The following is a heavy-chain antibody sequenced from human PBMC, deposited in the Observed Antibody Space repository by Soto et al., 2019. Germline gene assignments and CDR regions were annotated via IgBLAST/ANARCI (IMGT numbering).Heavy chain of an antibody. CDR2: ISYDGSNK. CDR3: ARDANYDSSGYYSIHFDY. J-gene: IGHJ4*02. Sequence: QVQLVESGGGVVQPGRSLRLSCAASGFTFSSYAMHWVRQAPGKGLEWVAVISYDGSNKYYADSVKGRFTISRDNSKNTLYLQMDSLRAEDTAVYYCARDANYDSSGYYSIHFDYWGQGTLVTVSS. V-gene: IGHV3-30-3*01. CDR1: GFTFSSYA. D-gene: IGHD3-22*01.